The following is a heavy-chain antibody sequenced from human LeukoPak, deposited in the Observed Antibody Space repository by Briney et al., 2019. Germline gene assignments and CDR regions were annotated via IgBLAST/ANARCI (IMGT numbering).Heavy chain of an antibody. V-gene: IGHV1-3*01. CDR3: ARVRVIAAAGTYYYYYYGMDV. CDR2: INAGNGYT. CDR1: GYTFNKYA. Sequence: ASVKVSCKTSGYTFNKYAIHWVRQAPGQRLEWMGWINAGNGYTKYSQKFQGRVTITRDTSASTAYMELSSLRSEDTAVYYCARVRVIAAAGTYYYYYYGMDVWGQGTTVTVSS. D-gene: IGHD6-13*01. J-gene: IGHJ6*02.